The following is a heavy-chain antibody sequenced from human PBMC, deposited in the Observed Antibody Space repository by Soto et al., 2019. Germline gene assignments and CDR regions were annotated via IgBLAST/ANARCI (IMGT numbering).Heavy chain of an antibody. D-gene: IGHD6-19*01. CDR3: ARLTGINRHFDY. CDR1: GVTFGTYA. Sequence: GGSLRLSCAASGVTFGTYAMSWVRQAPGKGLEWGSVISSSGSGSAIITYYADSVRGRFTISRDNSESTLFLQMSSLRAEDTAVYFCARLTGINRHFDYWGQGTLVTVSS. CDR2: ISSSGSGSAIIT. J-gene: IGHJ4*02. V-gene: IGHV3-23*01.